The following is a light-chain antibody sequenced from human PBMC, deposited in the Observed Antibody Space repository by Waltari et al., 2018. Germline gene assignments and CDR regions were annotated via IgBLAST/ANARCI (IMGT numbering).Light chain of an antibody. V-gene: IGLV2-23*02. CDR3: SSYAGSSKGV. J-gene: IGLJ2*01. Sequence: QSALTQPASVSGSPGQSIIISCTGTSSDVGNYKRVSWYQQHPGKAPKLMIYAVSKRPSGVSVRFSGSKSGDMASLTISGLQPEDEAEYFCSSYAGSSKGVFGGGTKVTVL. CDR1: SSDVGNYKR. CDR2: AVS.